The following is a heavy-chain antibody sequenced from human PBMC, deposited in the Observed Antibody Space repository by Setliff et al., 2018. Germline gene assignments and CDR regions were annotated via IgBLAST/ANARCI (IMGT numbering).Heavy chain of an antibody. V-gene: IGHV4-61*01. D-gene: IGHD3-10*01. Sequence: SETLSLTCTVSGGSVSSGSYSWSWIRQPPGKGLEWIGYIYYSGSTNYNPSLKSRVTISVDTSKNQFSLKLSSVTAAATAVYDCARVGESRYYGSGSYYFFDYWGQGTLVTVSS. CDR2: IYYSGST. CDR3: ARVGESRYYGSGSYYFFDY. CDR1: GGSVSSGSYS. J-gene: IGHJ4*02.